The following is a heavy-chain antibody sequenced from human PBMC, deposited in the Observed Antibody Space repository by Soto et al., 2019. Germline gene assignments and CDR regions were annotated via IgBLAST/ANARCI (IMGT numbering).Heavy chain of an antibody. Sequence: PSETLSLTCAVSGGSISSGGYSWSWIRQPPGKGLEWIGYIYYSGSTYYNPSLKSRVTISVDTSKNQFSLKLSSVTAADTAVYYYARVLAMYTNGYWGQGTLVTVSS. J-gene: IGHJ4*02. CDR2: IYYSGST. D-gene: IGHD1-1*01. CDR3: ARVLAMYTNGY. V-gene: IGHV4-31*11. CDR1: GGSISSGGYS.